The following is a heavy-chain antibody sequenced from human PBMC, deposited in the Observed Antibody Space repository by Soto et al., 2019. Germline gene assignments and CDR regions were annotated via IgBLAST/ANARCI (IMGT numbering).Heavy chain of an antibody. V-gene: IGHV4-61*03. J-gene: IGHJ4*02. Sequence: SATLSLTFSVSYGSVRNGRYYWSCVCQPPVKGLEWLGNVHLSGTSIYNPSLMGRVTMSVDMSKNHVFLELTSVTAAETAIYYCARYCNNFDCHHLYYFDSWGQGTQVTVSS. CDR2: VHLSGTS. CDR1: YGSVRNGRYY. CDR3: ARYCNNFDCHHLYYFDS. D-gene: IGHD2-8*01.